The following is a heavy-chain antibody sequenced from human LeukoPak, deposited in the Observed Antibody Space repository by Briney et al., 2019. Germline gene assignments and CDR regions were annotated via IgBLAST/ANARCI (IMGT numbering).Heavy chain of an antibody. CDR3: ARDSNDLDYYYYYMDV. D-gene: IGHD4-11*01. Sequence: ASVKVSCKASGYTFTSYDINWVRQATGQGLEWVGWMNPNSGNTGYAQKFQGRVTMTRNTSISTAYMELSSLRSEDTAVYYCARDSNDLDYYYYYMDVWGKGTTVNVSS. CDR2: MNPNSGNT. CDR1: GYTFTSYD. V-gene: IGHV1-8*01. J-gene: IGHJ6*03.